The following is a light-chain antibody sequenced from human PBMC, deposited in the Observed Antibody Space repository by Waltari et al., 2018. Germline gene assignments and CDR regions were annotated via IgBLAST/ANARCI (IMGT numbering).Light chain of an antibody. V-gene: IGLV4-69*01. CDR3: QTWGTGIV. CDR2: IDRDGAH. CDR1: RDHTYYA. Sequence: QPALTQSPSASASLGASVKLTCTLSRDHTYYAIAWHHQQPQKGPRFVMKIDRDGAHTRGDGIPARFSDSASGADRFLTISRLQLEDEGDYYCQTWGTGIVFGGGTKLTVL. J-gene: IGLJ2*01.